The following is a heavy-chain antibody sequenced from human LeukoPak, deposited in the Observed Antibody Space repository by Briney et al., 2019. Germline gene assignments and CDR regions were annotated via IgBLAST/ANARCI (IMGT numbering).Heavy chain of an antibody. J-gene: IGHJ4*02. D-gene: IGHD3-3*01. V-gene: IGHV3-23*01. Sequence: GGSLRLSCAASGFTFSSYAMSWVRQAPGKGLGWVSAISGSGGSTYYADSVKGRFTISRDNSKNTLYLQMNSLRAEDTAVYYCAKVPYYDFWSGHELDYWGQGTLVTVSS. CDR1: GFTFSSYA. CDR2: ISGSGGST. CDR3: AKVPYYDFWSGHELDY.